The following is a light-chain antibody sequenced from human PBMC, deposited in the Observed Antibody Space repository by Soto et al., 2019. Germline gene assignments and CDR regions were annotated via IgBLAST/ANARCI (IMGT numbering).Light chain of an antibody. CDR1: QSVSSN. J-gene: IGKJ1*01. CDR3: QHFGKTPPWP. V-gene: IGKV3-15*01. Sequence: EIVMTQSPATLSVSPGERATLSCRASQSVSSNLAWYQQKPGQAPRLLIYGASTRATGIPARFGGSGSGTDFTLSICSLQSEDFAVYYCQHFGKTPPWPFGLGTRVE. CDR2: GAS.